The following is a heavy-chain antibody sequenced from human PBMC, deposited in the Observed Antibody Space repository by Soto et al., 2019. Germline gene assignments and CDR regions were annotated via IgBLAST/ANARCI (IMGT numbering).Heavy chain of an antibody. V-gene: IGHV5-10-1*01. CDR2: IDPTDSYT. CDR1: GYSFTSYM. CDR3: ARQMSSSSFTMDV. D-gene: IGHD6-6*01. J-gene: IGHJ6*02. Sequence: PGESLKISCRGSGYSFTSYMINWVRQMPGKGLEWMGRIDPTDSYTNYSPSFQGHVTISADKSISTAYLQWSSLKASDTAMYYCARQMSSSSFTMDVWGQGTTVTVSS.